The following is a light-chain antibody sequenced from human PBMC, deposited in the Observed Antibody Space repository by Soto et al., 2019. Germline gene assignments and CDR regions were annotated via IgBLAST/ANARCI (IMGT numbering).Light chain of an antibody. CDR2: GAS. CDR3: QQYNNFWT. CDR1: QSVSSN. V-gene: IGKV3-15*01. J-gene: IGKJ1*01. Sequence: DIVMTQSPATLSVSPGERATLSCRASQSVSSNLAWYQQKPGQAPRLLIYGASTRATGIPARFSGSGSGTECTLTISSLQSEDFAVYYCQQYNNFWTFGQGTKVEIK.